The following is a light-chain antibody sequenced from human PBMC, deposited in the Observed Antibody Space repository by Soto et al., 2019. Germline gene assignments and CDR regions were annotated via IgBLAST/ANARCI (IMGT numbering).Light chain of an antibody. CDR3: QQTYSTPPLS. V-gene: IGKV1-39*01. Sequence: DIRMTQSPSSLSASVGDRVTITCRASQSVTTYLNWYQQKPGKAPKLLIYVASTLQSGVPSRFSGSGSGTGCALTISSLQPEDAATYFCQQTYSTPPLSFGGGTRIEIK. J-gene: IGKJ4*01. CDR2: VAS. CDR1: QSVTTY.